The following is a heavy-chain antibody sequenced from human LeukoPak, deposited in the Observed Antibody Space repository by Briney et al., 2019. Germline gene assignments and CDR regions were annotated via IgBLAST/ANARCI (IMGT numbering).Heavy chain of an antibody. Sequence: SETLSLTCTVSGGSISSYSWSWIRQPPGKGLEWIGEINHSGSTNYNPSLKSRVTISVDASKNQFSLKLSSVTAADTAVYYCASLLAMVVATIYYYYYYMDVWGKGTTVTVSS. CDR3: ASLLAMVVATIYYYYYYMDV. V-gene: IGHV4-34*01. J-gene: IGHJ6*03. D-gene: IGHD5-12*01. CDR1: GGSISSYS. CDR2: INHSGST.